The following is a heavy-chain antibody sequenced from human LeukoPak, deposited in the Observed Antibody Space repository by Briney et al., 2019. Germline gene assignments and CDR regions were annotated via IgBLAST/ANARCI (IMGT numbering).Heavy chain of an antibody. CDR2: INPNSGGT. J-gene: IGHJ5*02. CDR1: GYIFIDYY. Sequence: ASVKVSCKASGYIFIDYYMHWVRQAPGQGLEWMGWINPNSGGTNYAQKFQGRVSVTRDTSMKTAYMELSSLRSDDTAVYYCARDRSSRSPLLGLDPWGQGSLVTVSS. CDR3: ARDRSSRSPLLGLDP. D-gene: IGHD6-13*01. V-gene: IGHV1-2*02.